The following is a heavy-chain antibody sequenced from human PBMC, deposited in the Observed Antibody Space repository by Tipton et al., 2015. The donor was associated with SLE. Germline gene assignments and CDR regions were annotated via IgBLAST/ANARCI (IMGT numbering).Heavy chain of an antibody. Sequence: GSLRLSCAASGFTFSSYWMSWVRQAPGKGLEWVSAISGSGGSTYYADSVKGRFTISRDNSKNTLYLQMNSLRAEDMAVYYCAKSPPYCSGGSCDDYWGQGTLVTVSS. D-gene: IGHD2-15*01. CDR3: AKSPPYCSGGSCDDY. V-gene: IGHV3-23*01. CDR2: ISGSGGST. CDR1: GFTFSSYW. J-gene: IGHJ4*02.